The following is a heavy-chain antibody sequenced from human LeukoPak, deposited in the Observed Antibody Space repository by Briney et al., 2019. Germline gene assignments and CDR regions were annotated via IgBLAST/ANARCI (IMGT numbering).Heavy chain of an antibody. CDR2: ISGSGGST. J-gene: IGHJ4*02. V-gene: IGHV3-23*01. CDR1: GFTFSSYA. Sequence: QPGGSLRLSCAAPGFTFSSYAMSWVRQAPGKGLEWVSAISGSGGSTYYADSVKGRFTISRDNSKNTLYLQMNSLRAEDTAVYYCATDVVPAAIRPDFDYWGQGTLVTVSS. D-gene: IGHD2-2*02. CDR3: ATDVVPAAIRPDFDY.